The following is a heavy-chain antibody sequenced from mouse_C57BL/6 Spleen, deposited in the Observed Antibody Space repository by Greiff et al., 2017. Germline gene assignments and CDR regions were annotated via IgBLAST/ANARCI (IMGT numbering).Heavy chain of an antibody. Sequence: EVQLVESGEGLVKPGGSLKLSCAASGFTFSSYAMSWVRQTPEKRLEWVAYISSGGDYIYYADTVQGRFTISRDNARNTLYLQMSSLKSEDTAMYYCTREDYGSSYGAYWGQGTLVTVSA. V-gene: IGHV5-9-1*02. CDR2: ISSGGDYI. D-gene: IGHD1-1*01. CDR3: TREDYGSSYGAY. J-gene: IGHJ3*01. CDR1: GFTFSSYA.